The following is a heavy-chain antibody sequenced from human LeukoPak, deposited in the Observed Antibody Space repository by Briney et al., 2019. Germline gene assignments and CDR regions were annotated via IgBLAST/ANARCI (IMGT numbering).Heavy chain of an antibody. J-gene: IGHJ4*02. CDR2: ISAYNGNT. V-gene: IGHV1-18*01. CDR3: ARDLWVVVVAAKGDDFDY. CDR1: GYTFTSYG. Sequence: ASVKVSCKASGYTFTSYGISWVRQAPGQGLEWMGWISAYNGNTNYAQKLQGGVTMTTDTSTSTAYMELRSLRSDDTAVYYCARDLWVVVVAAKGDDFDYWGQGTLVTVSS. D-gene: IGHD2-15*01.